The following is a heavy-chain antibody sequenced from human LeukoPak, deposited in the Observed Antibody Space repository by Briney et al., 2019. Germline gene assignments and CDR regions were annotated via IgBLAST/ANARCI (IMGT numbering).Heavy chain of an antibody. J-gene: IGHJ5*02. V-gene: IGHV4-39*01. CDR1: GGSISSSSYY. CDR3: ARQDYGDYNWFDP. Sequence: SETLSLTCTVSGGSISSSSYYWGWIRQPPGKGLEWIGSIYYSGSTYYNPSLKSRVTISVDTSKNQFSLKLSSVTAADTAVYYCARQDYGDYNWFDPWGQGTLVTVSS. D-gene: IGHD4-17*01. CDR2: IYYSGST.